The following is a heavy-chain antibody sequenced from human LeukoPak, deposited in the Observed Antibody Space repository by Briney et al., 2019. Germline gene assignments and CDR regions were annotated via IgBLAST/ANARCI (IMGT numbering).Heavy chain of an antibody. CDR2: IYYSGST. D-gene: IGHD3-22*01. Sequence: SETLSLTCTVSGGSLSSYYWSWIRQPPGKGLEWIGYIYYSGSTNYNPSLKSRVTISVDTSKNQFSLKLSSVTAADTAVYYCARVRSISSPGHYYDSSGSRPYYFDYWGQGTLVTVSS. V-gene: IGHV4-59*01. J-gene: IGHJ4*02. CDR1: GGSLSSYY. CDR3: ARVRSISSPGHYYDSSGSRPYYFDY.